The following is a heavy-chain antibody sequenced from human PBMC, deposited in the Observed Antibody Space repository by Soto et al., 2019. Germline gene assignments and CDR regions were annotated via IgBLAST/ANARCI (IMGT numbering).Heavy chain of an antibody. V-gene: IGHV3-33*08. J-gene: IGHJ6*02. CDR1: GFTFSSYG. D-gene: IGHD2-2*02. CDR3: ARDGQDIVVVPAAIYNYYYGMDV. CDR2: ISSDGSNK. Sequence: PGGSLRLSCAASGFTFSSYGIHWVRQAPGKGLEWVAVISSDGSNKWYADSVRGRFTISRDNAKNSLYLQMNSLRAEDTAVYYCARDGQDIVVVPAAIYNYYYGMDVWGQGTTVTVSS.